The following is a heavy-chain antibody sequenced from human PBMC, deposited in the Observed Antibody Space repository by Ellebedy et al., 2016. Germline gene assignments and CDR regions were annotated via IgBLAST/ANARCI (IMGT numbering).Heavy chain of an antibody. Sequence: GGSLRLXCAASGFTFSGSAMHWVRQASGKGLEWVGRIRSKANSYATAYAASVKGRFTISRDDSKNTAYLQMNSLKTEDTAVYYCTTGTTSADYWGQGTLVTVSS. CDR3: TTGTTSADY. D-gene: IGHD1-1*01. CDR1: GFTFSGSA. J-gene: IGHJ4*02. CDR2: IRSKANSYAT. V-gene: IGHV3-73*01.